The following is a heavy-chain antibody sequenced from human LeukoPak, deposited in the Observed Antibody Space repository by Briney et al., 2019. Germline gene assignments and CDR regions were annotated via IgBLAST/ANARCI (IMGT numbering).Heavy chain of an antibody. Sequence: SETLSLTCAVYGGSFSGYYWSWIRQPPGKGLEWIGEINHSGSTNYNPSLKSRVTISVDTSKNQFSLKLSSVTAADTAVYYCARVGSNYYYGMDVWGQGTTVTVSS. J-gene: IGHJ6*02. CDR2: INHSGST. CDR3: ARVGSNYYYGMDV. D-gene: IGHD4-11*01. V-gene: IGHV4-34*01. CDR1: GGSFSGYY.